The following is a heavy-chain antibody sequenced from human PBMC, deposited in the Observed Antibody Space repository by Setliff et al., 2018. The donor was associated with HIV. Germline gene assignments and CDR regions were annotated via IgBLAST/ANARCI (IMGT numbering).Heavy chain of an antibody. CDR2: ISYSGKT. V-gene: IGHV4-39*07. J-gene: IGHJ1*01. CDR1: GGSMNISSYY. CDR3: ARERWAVAGTWYFQH. D-gene: IGHD6-19*01. Sequence: SETLSLTCTVSGGSMNISSYYWGWIRQPPGKGLEWLGSISYSGKTYDNPSLKSRVTLSVDTSKNQFFLKLSSVTAADTAVYYCARERWAVAGTWYFQHWGKGTLVTVSS.